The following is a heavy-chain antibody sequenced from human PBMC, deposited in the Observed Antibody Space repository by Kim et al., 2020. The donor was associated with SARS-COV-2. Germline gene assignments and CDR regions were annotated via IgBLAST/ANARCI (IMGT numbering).Heavy chain of an antibody. Sequence: SETLSLTCAVYGGSFSGYYWSWIRQPPGKGLEWIGEINHSGSTNYNPSLKSRVTISVDTSKNQFSLKLSSVTAADTAVYYCARGRDCWDPEACDIWGQGT. CDR2: INHSGST. CDR3: ARGRDCWDPEACDI. D-gene: IGHD1-26*01. J-gene: IGHJ3*02. V-gene: IGHV4-34*01. CDR1: GGSFSGYY.